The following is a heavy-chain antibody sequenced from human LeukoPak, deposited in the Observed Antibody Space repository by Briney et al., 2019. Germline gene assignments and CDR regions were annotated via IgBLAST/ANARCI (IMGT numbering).Heavy chain of an antibody. J-gene: IGHJ4*02. D-gene: IGHD3-10*01. CDR3: ARGSGSYPPLDY. CDR1: GCSISCYY. Sequence: SETLSLTCPVSGCSISCYYWSWIRQPAGKGLDWIGRIFGSGSTNYNPSLKSRLTMSVDTSKNQFSLKLTSVTAADTAVYYCARGSGSYPPLDYWGQGTLVTVFS. V-gene: IGHV4-4*07. CDR2: IFGSGST.